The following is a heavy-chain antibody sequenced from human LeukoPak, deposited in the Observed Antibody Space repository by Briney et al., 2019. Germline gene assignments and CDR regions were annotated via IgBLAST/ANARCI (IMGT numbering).Heavy chain of an antibody. CDR2: IYYSGST. CDR3: ARERGNWNYDY. V-gene: IGHV4-59*01. J-gene: IGHJ4*02. Sequence: SETLSLTCTVSGGSISSYYWSWIRRPPGKGLEWIGYIYYSGSTNYNPSLKSRVTISVDTSKNQFSLKLSSVTAADTAVYYCARERGNWNYDYWGQGTLVTVSS. D-gene: IGHD1-1*01. CDR1: GGSISSYY.